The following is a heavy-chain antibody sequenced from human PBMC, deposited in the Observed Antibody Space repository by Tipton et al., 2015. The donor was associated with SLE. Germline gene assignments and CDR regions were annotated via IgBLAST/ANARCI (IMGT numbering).Heavy chain of an antibody. CDR1: GGSISSHY. V-gene: IGHV4-59*08. D-gene: IGHD2-8*02. CDR2: FYYSGGT. J-gene: IGHJ4*02. Sequence: TLSLTCTVSGGSISSHYWTWIRQPPGKGLEWIGYFYYSGGTSYNPSLKSRVTISLDTSKSQFSLKLSSVTAADTAVYYCARFQTWSLDYWGQGTLVTVSS. CDR3: ARFQTWSLDY.